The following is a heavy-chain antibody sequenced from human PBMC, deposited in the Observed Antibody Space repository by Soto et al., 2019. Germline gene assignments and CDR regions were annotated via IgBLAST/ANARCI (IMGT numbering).Heavy chain of an antibody. Sequence: GGSLRLSCAVSGFTFTNYWMNWVRQAPGRGPEWVANIKQDGSEKYYVDSVKGRFTISRDNAQNSLYLQMYSLRAEDTAMYYCAKDGEYDSSGYYSNWFDPWGQGTLVTVSS. CDR3: AKDGEYDSSGYYSNWFDP. J-gene: IGHJ5*02. CDR1: GFTFTNYW. CDR2: IKQDGSEK. D-gene: IGHD3-22*01. V-gene: IGHV3-7*01.